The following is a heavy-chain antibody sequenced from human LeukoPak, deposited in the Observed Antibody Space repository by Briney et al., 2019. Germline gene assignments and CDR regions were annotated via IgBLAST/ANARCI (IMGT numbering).Heavy chain of an antibody. CDR1: GYTFSGYY. CDR3: AREIAAAINWFDP. D-gene: IGHD6-13*01. V-gene: IGHV1-46*01. J-gene: IGHJ5*02. CDR2: INPSGGST. Sequence: GASVKVSCKASGYTFSGYYMHWVRQAPGQGLEWMGIINPSGGSTSYAQKFQGRVTMTRDTSTSTVYMELSSLRSEDTAVYYCAREIAAAINWFDPWGQGTLVTVSS.